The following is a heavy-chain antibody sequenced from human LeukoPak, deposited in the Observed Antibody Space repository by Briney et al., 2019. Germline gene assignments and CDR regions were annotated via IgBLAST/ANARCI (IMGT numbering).Heavy chain of an antibody. V-gene: IGHV3-23*01. CDR3: ACRHTSGWSVFVY. CDR2: IGGSGGST. J-gene: IGHJ4*02. D-gene: IGHD6-19*01. Sequence: GGSLRLSCAVSGFTFSSYAMSWVRQAPGKGLEWVSTIGGSGGSTYYADSVKGRFTISRDNSKNTLYLQMSSLRAEDTAVYYCACRHTSGWSVFVYWGQGTLVTVSS. CDR1: GFTFSSYA.